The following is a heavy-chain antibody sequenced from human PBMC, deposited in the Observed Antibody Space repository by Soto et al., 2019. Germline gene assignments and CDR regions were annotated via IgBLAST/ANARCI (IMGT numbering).Heavy chain of an antibody. V-gene: IGHV1-18*01. CDR3: ARLDYDFGSGQNYYFDY. Sequence: QVQLVQSGAEVKKPGASVKVSCKASGYTFTSYGISWVRQAPGQGLEWMGWISGYNGHTNYEQKLQGRVTMTTDTSTSTDYMELGSLRSDDTAVDYCARLDYDFGSGQNYYFDYWGQVTLVTVYS. CDR1: GYTFTSYG. D-gene: IGHD3-3*01. CDR2: ISGYNGHT. J-gene: IGHJ4*02.